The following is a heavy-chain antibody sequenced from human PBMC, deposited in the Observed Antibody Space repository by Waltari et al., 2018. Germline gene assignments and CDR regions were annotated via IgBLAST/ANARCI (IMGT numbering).Heavy chain of an antibody. D-gene: IGHD2-15*01. CDR2: ISGSGGST. J-gene: IGHJ4*02. V-gene: IGHV3-23*04. CDR1: GFPVSTYA. Sequence: EVQQVESGGGLVQHGRSLKVPCGGSGFPVSTYAMSWVRQAPGKGLEWVSAISGSGGSTYYADSVKGRFTISRDNSKNTLYLQMNSLRAEDTAVYYCAKDPGEGIGGYWGQGTLVTVSS. CDR3: AKDPGEGIGGY.